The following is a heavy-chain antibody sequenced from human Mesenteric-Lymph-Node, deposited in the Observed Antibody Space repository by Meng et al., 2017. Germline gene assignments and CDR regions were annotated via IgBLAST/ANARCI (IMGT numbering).Heavy chain of an antibody. J-gene: IGHJ6*02. Sequence: GGSLRLSCATSGFTFSTYDMHWVRQTPGKGLEWVSAIGTLGDTYYPASMKGRFTISRDDAKNSLYLQMNSLRAGDTDVYYCARVNSYYGMDVWGQGTTVTVSS. V-gene: IGHV3-13*01. CDR2: IGTLGDT. CDR1: GFTFSTYD. CDR3: ARVNSYYGMDV. D-gene: IGHD1-7*01.